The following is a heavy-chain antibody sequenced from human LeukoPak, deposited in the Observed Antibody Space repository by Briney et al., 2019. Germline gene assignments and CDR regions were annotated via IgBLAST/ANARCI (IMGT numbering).Heavy chain of an antibody. J-gene: IGHJ1*01. D-gene: IGHD2-2*01. V-gene: IGHV4-59*01. CDR1: SDSISSSY. CDR3: ARGYCSSTICFQYFHH. Sequence: PSEPLSLTCTVCSDSISSSYWSWIRQPPRKGLEWIGYIYYSGSSNYNPSLKSRVDISVDTSKNQFSLKLNSVTAADTAVYYCARGYCSSTICFQYFHHWGQGTLVTVSS. CDR2: IYYSGSS.